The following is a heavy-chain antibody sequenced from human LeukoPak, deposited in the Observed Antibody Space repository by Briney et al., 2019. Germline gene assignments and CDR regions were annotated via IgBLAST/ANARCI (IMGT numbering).Heavy chain of an antibody. CDR3: ATNILVRDIINWFDP. V-gene: IGHV1-8*01. Sequence: ASVKVSCKASGYTFSSYDINWVRQATGQGLEWMGWVNPNSANTGYAQKFHGRVTMTRNTSISTAYMELSSLRSEDTAVYYCATNILVRDIINWFDPWGQGTLVTVSS. J-gene: IGHJ5*02. CDR1: GYTFSSYD. CDR2: VNPNSANT. D-gene: IGHD3-10*01.